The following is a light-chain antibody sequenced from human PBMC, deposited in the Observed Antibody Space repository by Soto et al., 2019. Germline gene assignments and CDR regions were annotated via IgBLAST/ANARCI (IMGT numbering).Light chain of an antibody. CDR3: QQRSNWPPLT. J-gene: IGKJ4*01. CDR1: QKISSY. V-gene: IGKV3-11*01. CDR2: DAS. Sequence: EIVLTQSPGTLSLSPGERATISCRASQKISSYLAWYQQKPGQAPRLLIYDASNRATGIPARFSGSGSGTDFTLTISSLEPEDFAVYYCQQRSNWPPLTFGGGTKVEIK.